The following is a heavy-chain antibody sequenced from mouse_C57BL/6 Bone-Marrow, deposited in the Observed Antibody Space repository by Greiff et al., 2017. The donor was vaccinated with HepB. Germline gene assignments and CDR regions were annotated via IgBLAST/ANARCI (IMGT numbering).Heavy chain of an antibody. J-gene: IGHJ4*01. CDR2: IYPGDGDT. V-gene: IGHV1-82*01. Sequence: QVQLQQSGPELVKPWASVKISCKASGYAFSSSWMNWVKQRPGKGLEWIGRIYPGDGDTNYNGKFKGKATLTADKSSSTAYMQLSSLTSEDSAVYFCARTIYYYGSSYFYYAMDYWGQGTSVTVSS. CDR3: ARTIYYYGSSYFYYAMDY. D-gene: IGHD1-1*01. CDR1: GYAFSSSW.